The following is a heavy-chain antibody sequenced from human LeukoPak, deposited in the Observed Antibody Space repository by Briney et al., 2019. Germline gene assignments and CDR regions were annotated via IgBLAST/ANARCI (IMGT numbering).Heavy chain of an antibody. Sequence: PSETLSLTCTVSGGSIRNYYWSWIRQPPGKGLEWIGYIYYSGSTNYNPSLKSRVTISVDTSKNQFSLKLSSVTAADTAVYYCARHDLSSAQWLVYMGAFDIWGQGTMVTVSS. CDR1: GGSIRNYY. CDR3: ARHDLSSAQWLVYMGAFDI. J-gene: IGHJ3*02. V-gene: IGHV4-59*08. D-gene: IGHD6-19*01. CDR2: IYYSGST.